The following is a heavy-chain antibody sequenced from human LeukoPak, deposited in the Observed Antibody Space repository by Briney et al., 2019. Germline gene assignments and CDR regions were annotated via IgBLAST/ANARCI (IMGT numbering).Heavy chain of an antibody. V-gene: IGHV3-48*03. CDR3: ARVYYGSGSLYYYYYYMDV. Sequence: PGGSLRLSCAASGFTFSSYEMNWVRQAPGKGLEWVSYISSSGSTIYYADSVKGRFTISRDNAKNSLYLQMNSLRAEDTAVYYCARVYYGSGSLYYYYYYMDVWGKGTTVTISS. CDR1: GFTFSSYE. CDR2: ISSSGSTI. J-gene: IGHJ6*03. D-gene: IGHD3-10*01.